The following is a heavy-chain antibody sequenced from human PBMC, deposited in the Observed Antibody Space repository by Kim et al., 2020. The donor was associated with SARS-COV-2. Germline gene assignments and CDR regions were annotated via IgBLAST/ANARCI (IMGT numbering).Heavy chain of an antibody. J-gene: IGHJ4*02. Sequence: GGSLRLSCAASGFTFSSHWMHWVRQAPGKGLVWVSRVNGDGSTTNYAESVKGRFTISRDNAKNTLYLQMNSLRAEDTAVYYCARGVTAANWGQATLVTVSS. V-gene: IGHV3-74*01. CDR1: GFTFSSHW. CDR2: VNGDGSTT. CDR3: ARGVTAAN.